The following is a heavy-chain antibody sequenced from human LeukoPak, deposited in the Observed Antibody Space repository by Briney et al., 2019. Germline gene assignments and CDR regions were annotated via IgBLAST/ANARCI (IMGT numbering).Heavy chain of an antibody. CDR1: GFTFSSYG. CDR3: ARAGRYCSSTSCYRRGFWFDP. CDR2: ISYDGSNK. D-gene: IGHD2-2*02. V-gene: IGHV3-30*03. J-gene: IGHJ5*02. Sequence: GGSLRLSCAASGFTFSSYGMHWVRQAPGKGLEWVAVISYDGSNKYYADSVKGRFTISRDNSKNTLYLQMNSLRAEDTAVYYCARAGRYCSSTSCYRRGFWFDPWGQGTLVTVSS.